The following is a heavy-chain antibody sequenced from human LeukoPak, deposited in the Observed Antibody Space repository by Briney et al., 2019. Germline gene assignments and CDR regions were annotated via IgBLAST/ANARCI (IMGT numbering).Heavy chain of an antibody. CDR3: ARHKSFDYLSPIDS. Sequence: PSETLSLTCAVSGVSFSGYYWSWIRQPPGKGLEWIGSIYYTGSTYCKPSLKSRVTISVDASKNQISLKLSSMTAADTTVYFCARHKSFDYLSPIDSWGQGTLVTVSS. D-gene: IGHD3-9*01. CDR1: GVSFSGYY. V-gene: IGHV4-39*01. CDR2: IYYTGST. J-gene: IGHJ4*02.